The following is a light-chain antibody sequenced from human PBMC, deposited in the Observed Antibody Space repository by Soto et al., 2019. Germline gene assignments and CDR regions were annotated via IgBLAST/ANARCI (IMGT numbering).Light chain of an antibody. V-gene: IGKV3D-20*01. CDR1: QSVSSSY. Sequence: IVLTQSPATLSLSPGERATLACGASQSVSSSYLAWYQQKTGLAPRLLIYDASSRATGIPDRFSGSGSGTVSTLTISRPEPEDCAVYDCEQYCGSCPITCGQGTRLQIK. J-gene: IGKJ5*01. CDR2: DAS. CDR3: EQYCGSCPIT.